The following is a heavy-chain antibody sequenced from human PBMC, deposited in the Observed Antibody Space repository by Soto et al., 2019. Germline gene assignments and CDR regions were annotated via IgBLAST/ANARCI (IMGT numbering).Heavy chain of an antibody. CDR1: GDTFTTYA. V-gene: IGHV1-69*06. Sequence: QVQLVQSGAEVKKPGSSVKVSCKASGDTFTTYAISWVRQAPGQGLEWMGGIIPFYGTAHYAEKFQDRVTIIADTSTSTADMELSSLRPDDPAVYYCARDLGGCSAGSCRYNWLDSWCQGTLVTVSS. D-gene: IGHD2-15*01. J-gene: IGHJ5*01. CDR2: IIPFYGTA. CDR3: ARDLGGCSAGSCRYNWLDS.